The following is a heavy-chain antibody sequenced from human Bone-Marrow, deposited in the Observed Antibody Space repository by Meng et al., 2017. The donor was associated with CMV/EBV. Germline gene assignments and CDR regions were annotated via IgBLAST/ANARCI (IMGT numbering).Heavy chain of an antibody. V-gene: IGHV3-48*04. CDR2: ISSSGSTI. CDR1: GFTFSSYS. J-gene: IGHJ4*01. Sequence: GGSLRLSCAASGFTFSSYSMNWVRQAPGKGLEWVSYISSSGSTIYYADSVKGRFTISRDNAKNSLYLQMNSLRAEDTAVYYCAREVVDPFYFDYWGQGTLVTVSS. CDR3: AREVVDPFYFDY. D-gene: IGHD2-15*01.